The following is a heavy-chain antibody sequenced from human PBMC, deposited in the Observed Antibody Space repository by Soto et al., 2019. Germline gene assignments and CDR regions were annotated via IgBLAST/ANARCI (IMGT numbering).Heavy chain of an antibody. J-gene: IGHJ4*02. D-gene: IGHD7-27*01. Sequence: ASVKVSCKASGYTFTGYDLHWVRQAPGQGLEWMGWINPNSGGTNYAHYAQKFQGRVSMTRDTSISTAYMEMSSLTSDDTAVYYCALGLPGEAFDYWGQGTLVNVSS. CDR3: ALGLPGEAFDY. CDR1: GYTFTGYD. V-gene: IGHV1-2*02. CDR2: INPNSGGT.